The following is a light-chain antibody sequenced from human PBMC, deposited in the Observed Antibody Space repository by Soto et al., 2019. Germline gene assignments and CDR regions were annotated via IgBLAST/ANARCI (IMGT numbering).Light chain of an antibody. V-gene: IGKV1-5*01. Sequence: DIQITHSPSTLSAYIEDRVTITCRFSQSIISWLAWYQQKPGKAPKLLIYDASTLESGVPSRFSGSGSGTEFALNTSSLQPDDSATYYCQQYNSYSPEKFGQGTKVDIK. CDR3: QQYNSYSPEK. CDR1: QSIISW. CDR2: DAS. J-gene: IGKJ1*01.